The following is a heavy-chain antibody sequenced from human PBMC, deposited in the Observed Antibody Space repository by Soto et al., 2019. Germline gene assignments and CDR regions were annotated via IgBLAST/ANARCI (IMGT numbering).Heavy chain of an antibody. CDR3: ARHPGQLWGGELLGYYYYYLDV. CDR1: GGSISSSSYY. V-gene: IGHV4-39*01. J-gene: IGHJ6*03. Sequence: SETLSLTCTVSGGSISSSSYYWGWIRQPPGKGLEWIGSIYYSGSTYYNPSLKSRVTISVDTSKNQFSLKLSSVTAADTAVYYCARHPGQLWGGELLGYYYYYLDVWGKGTTVIGSS. D-gene: IGHD3-10*01. CDR2: IYYSGST.